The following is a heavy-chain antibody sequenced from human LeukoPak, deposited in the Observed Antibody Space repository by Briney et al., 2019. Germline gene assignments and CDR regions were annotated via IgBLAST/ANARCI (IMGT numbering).Heavy chain of an antibody. CDR3: ARDGYGSFDY. J-gene: IGHJ4*02. CDR2: IYTSGST. CDR1: GGSISSGSYY. D-gene: IGHD5-12*01. V-gene: IGHV4-61*02. Sequence: PSETLSLTCTVSGGSISSGSYYWSWIRQPAGKGLEWIGRIYTSGSTNYNPSLKSRVTISVDTSKNQFSLKLSSVTAADTAVYYCARDGYGSFDYWGQGTLVTVSS.